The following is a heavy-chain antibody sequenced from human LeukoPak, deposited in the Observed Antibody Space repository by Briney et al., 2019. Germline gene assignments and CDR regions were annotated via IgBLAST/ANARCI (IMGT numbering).Heavy chain of an antibody. CDR3: AKYHGDTPTDLDY. J-gene: IGHJ4*02. V-gene: IGHV3-23*01. CDR1: GFTFSTYA. D-gene: IGHD4-17*01. Sequence: SGGSLRLSCAASGFTFSTYAMSWVRQAPGKGLEWVSGISGSGGSTFYADSVKGRFAISRDNSKDTLSLQMNSLRAEDTAVYYCAKYHGDTPTDLDYWGQGTLVTVSS. CDR2: ISGSGGST.